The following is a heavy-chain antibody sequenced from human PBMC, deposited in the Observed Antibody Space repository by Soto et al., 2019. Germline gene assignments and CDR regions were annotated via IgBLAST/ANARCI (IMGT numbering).Heavy chain of an antibody. Sequence: QVQLVQSGAEVKKPGSSVKVSCKASGGIFSTYAISWLRRAPGQGLEWMGGIIPIFGTLNYAQRFQGRVTITADESTSTAYMALSRLRSEDTAVYYCARDRDDYGAGNYYNRIDFWGQGTLVTVSS. CDR3: ARDRDDYGAGNYYNRIDF. J-gene: IGHJ4*02. CDR2: IIPIFGTL. V-gene: IGHV1-69*01. CDR1: GGIFSTYA. D-gene: IGHD3-10*01.